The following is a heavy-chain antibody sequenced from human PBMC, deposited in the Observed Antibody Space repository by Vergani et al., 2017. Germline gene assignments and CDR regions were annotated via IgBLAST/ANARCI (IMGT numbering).Heavy chain of an antibody. V-gene: IGHV3-74*03. Sequence: DVHLAESGGGFFQPGGSLRLSCSASGFSFNSYWMHWVRQVPGKGLLWVSRIKSDGSITAYADSVKGRFTISRDNAQNTLYLQMNSLRVEDTGVYYGARARCIETCYMSNWLDSWGQGTLVTVSS. CDR1: GFSFNSYW. D-gene: IGHD3-9*01. CDR2: IKSDGSIT. J-gene: IGHJ5*01. CDR3: ARARCIETCYMSNWLDS.